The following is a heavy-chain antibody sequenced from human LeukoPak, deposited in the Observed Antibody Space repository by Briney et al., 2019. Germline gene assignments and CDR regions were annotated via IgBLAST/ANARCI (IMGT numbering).Heavy chain of an antibody. CDR3: ARERLEMDPYYYYGMDV. CDR1: GDSINNHD. D-gene: IGHD5-24*01. CDR2: IYNSGSI. Sequence: SETLSLTCTVSGDSINNHDWSWFRQSPGKALEWIGDIYNSGSINYNPSLKSRVTISIDTSKNQFSLKLSSVTAADTAVYFCARERLEMDPYYYYGMDVWGQGTTVTVSS. V-gene: IGHV4-59*11. J-gene: IGHJ6*02.